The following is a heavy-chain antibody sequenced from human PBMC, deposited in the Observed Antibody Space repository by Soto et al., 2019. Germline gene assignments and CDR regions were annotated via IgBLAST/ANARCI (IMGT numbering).Heavy chain of an antibody. CDR3: AKDQEGEYSGFVFDY. D-gene: IGHD5-12*01. Sequence: GGSLRLSCAASGFTFSSYAMSWVRQAPGKGLEWVSAISGSGGSTYYADSVKGRFTISRDNSKNTLYLQMNSLRAEDTAVYYCAKDQEGEYSGFVFDYWGQGTLVTVSS. V-gene: IGHV3-23*01. CDR2: ISGSGGST. J-gene: IGHJ4*02. CDR1: GFTFSSYA.